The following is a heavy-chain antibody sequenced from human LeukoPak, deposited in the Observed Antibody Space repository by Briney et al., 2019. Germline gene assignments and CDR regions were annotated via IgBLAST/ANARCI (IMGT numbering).Heavy chain of an antibody. Sequence: GGSLRLSCAAHRFAFSTYGMHWVRQAPGKGLEWVAFIRHDGNVKYSAESVKGRFTISRDNSNNTVYLQMSSLKDEDTAVYYCAKDQDNSATIRFTGLHVYYMDVWGKGTTVTVSS. CDR3: AKDQDNSATIRFTGLHVYYMDV. J-gene: IGHJ6*03. CDR2: IRHDGNVK. CDR1: RFAFSTYG. D-gene: IGHD4-11*01. V-gene: IGHV3-30*02.